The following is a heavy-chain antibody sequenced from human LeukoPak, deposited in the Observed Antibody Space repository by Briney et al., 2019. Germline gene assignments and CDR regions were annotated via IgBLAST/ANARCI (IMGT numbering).Heavy chain of an antibody. CDR3: ATPVRSIVVVPAAPQNYYYYGMDV. CDR2: FDPEDGET. V-gene: IGHV1-24*01. J-gene: IGHJ6*02. CDR1: GYTLTELS. Sequence: GASVKVSCKVSGYTLTELSMHWVRQAPGKGLEWMGGFDPEDGETIYAQKFQGRVTMTGDTSTDTAYMELSSLRSEDTAVYYCATPVRSIVVVPAAPQNYYYYGMDVWGQGTTVTVSS. D-gene: IGHD2-2*01.